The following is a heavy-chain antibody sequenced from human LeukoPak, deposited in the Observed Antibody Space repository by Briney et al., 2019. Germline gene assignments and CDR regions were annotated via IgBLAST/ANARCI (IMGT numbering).Heavy chain of an antibody. CDR3: ATSAPTSTIFGVVIISGQAAKRDYYYYYMDV. D-gene: IGHD3-3*01. J-gene: IGHJ6*03. Sequence: ASVKVSCKASGYTFTNYHLHWVRQAPGQGLEWMGIINPSGGSTSYAQKFQDRVTMTRDTSTSTVYMELNSLRSEDTAVYYCATSAPTSTIFGVVIISGQAAKRDYYYYYMDVWGKGTTVTVSS. CDR2: INPSGGST. V-gene: IGHV1-46*01. CDR1: GYTFTNYH.